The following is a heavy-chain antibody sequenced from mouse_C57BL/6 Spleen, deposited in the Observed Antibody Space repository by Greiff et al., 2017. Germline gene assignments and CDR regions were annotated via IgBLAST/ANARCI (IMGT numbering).Heavy chain of an antibody. D-gene: IGHD2-14*01. CDR2: IDPANGNP. CDR1: GFNIKNTY. CDR3: ASGYDGGTGAY. V-gene: IGHV14-3*01. J-gene: IGHJ3*01. Sequence: EVPLQQSVAELVRPGASVKLSCTASGFNIKNTYMHWVKQRPEQGLEWIGRIDPANGNPKYAPKFQGKATITADPSSNTAYLQLSSRTSEDTAIDYGASGYDGGTGAYWGQGTLVTVAA.